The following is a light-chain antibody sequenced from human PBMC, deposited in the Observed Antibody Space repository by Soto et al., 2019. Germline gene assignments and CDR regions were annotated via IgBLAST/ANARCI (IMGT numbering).Light chain of an antibody. CDR1: QSVSSSY. V-gene: IGKV3-20*01. J-gene: IGKJ2*01. Sequence: EIVLTQSPGTLSLSPGERATLSCRASQSVSSSYLAWYQQTPGQAPRLLIYGASSRTTGIPDRFSGSGSATDFSITISRLVHEDFEVYYCQQYGSSPKYTFGQGSKLEIK. CDR3: QQYGSSPKYT. CDR2: GAS.